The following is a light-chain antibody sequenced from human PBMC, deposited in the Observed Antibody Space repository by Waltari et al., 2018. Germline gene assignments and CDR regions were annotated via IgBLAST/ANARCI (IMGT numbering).Light chain of an antibody. CDR2: LED. Sequence: DIQMTQSPSSVSASVGDSVTITCRASQSISNFLAWYQQKPGRAPKLLMYLEDALQYGDPPRFSGGGSGTEFTLTISSLQPEDFATYYCQQANTFPFTFGQGTRLEIK. J-gene: IGKJ5*01. CDR1: QSISNF. CDR3: QQANTFPFT. V-gene: IGKV1-12*01.